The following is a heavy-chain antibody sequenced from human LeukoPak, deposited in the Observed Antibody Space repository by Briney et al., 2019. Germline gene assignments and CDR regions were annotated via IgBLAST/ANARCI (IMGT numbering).Heavy chain of an antibody. CDR1: GFTMKNFG. Sequence: GTSLRLSCAVSGFTMKNFGMHWVRQAPRKGLEWVAVIWYDGSQRHYIDSVKGRFAISRENSMNTLSLEMYGLRVEDTAVYYCVKGADMNYNFENSFYFDSWGQGALVIVSS. D-gene: IGHD3-3*01. CDR2: IWYDGSQR. V-gene: IGHV3-33*03. CDR3: VKGADMNYNFENSFYFDS. J-gene: IGHJ4*02.